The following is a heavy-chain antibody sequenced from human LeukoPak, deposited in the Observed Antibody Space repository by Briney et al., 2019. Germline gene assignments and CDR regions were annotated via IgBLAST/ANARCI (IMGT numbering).Heavy chain of an antibody. D-gene: IGHD1-26*01. CDR3: ATGWILGATLTY. CDR2: IYYSGST. Sequence: SETLSLTCTVSGGSISSYYWSWIRQPPGKGLEWIGYIYYSGSTNYNPPLKSRVTISVDTSKNQFSLKLTSVTAADTAVYYCATGWILGATLTYWGQGTLVTVSS. CDR1: GGSISSYY. J-gene: IGHJ4*02. V-gene: IGHV4-59*08.